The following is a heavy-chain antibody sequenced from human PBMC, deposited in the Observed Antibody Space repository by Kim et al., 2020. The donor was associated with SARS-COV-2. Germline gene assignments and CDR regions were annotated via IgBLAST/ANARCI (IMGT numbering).Heavy chain of an antibody. CDR2: ITASGRST. CDR3: AKLGASALPESMYYYGMDV. V-gene: IGHV3-23*01. D-gene: IGHD2-2*01. CDR1: TFTFKDYA. J-gene: IGHJ6*02. Sequence: GGSLRLSCAASTFTFKDYAMMWVRQAPGKGLEWVSGITASGRSTYYGDSVKGRFTISRDNSKNTLFLQMNSLRAEDTAVYYCAKLGASALPESMYYYGMDVWGQGTTVTVSS.